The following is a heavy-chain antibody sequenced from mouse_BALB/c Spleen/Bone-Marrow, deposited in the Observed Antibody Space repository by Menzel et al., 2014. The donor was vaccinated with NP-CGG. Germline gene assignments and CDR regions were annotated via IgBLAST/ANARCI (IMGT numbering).Heavy chain of an antibody. J-gene: IGHJ4*01. CDR1: GFTFSDYF. V-gene: IGHV5-4*02. CDR3: AREVAMDY. Sequence: EVKLMESGGGLVKPGGSLKLSCAASGFTFSDYFMYWVRQTPEKRLEWVAAISDGGCYTYYPDSVKGRFTISRDNAKNNLYLQMSSLKSEDTAMYYCAREVAMDYWGQGTSVTVSS. CDR2: ISDGGCYT.